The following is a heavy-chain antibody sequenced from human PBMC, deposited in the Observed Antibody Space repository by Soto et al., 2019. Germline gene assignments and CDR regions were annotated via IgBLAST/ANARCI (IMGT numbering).Heavy chain of an antibody. CDR1: GGSFSGYY. J-gene: IGHJ5*02. CDR3: ARGRVEMATIGPTWKPYNWFDP. D-gene: IGHD5-12*01. CDR2: INHSGST. V-gene: IGHV4-34*01. Sequence: SETLSLTCAVYGGSFSGYYWSWIRQPPGKGLEWIGEINHSGSTNYNPSLKSRVTISVDTSKNQFSLELSSVTAADTAVYYCARGRVEMATIGPTWKPYNWFDPWGQGTLVTVSS.